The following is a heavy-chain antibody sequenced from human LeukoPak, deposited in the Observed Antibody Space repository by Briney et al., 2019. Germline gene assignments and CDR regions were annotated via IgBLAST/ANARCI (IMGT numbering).Heavy chain of an antibody. CDR3: ARVPPSY. CDR2: ISSSGSTI. J-gene: IGHJ4*02. Sequence: GGSLRLSCAASGFTFSSYEMNWVRQAPGKGLEWVSYISSSGSTIYYADSVKGRFTISRDNAKDSLYLQMNSLRAEDTAVYCARVPPSYWGQGTQVTVSS. CDR1: GFTFSSYE. V-gene: IGHV3-48*03.